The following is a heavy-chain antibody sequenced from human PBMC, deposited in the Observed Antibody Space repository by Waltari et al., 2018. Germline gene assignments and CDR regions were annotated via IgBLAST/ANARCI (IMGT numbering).Heavy chain of an antibody. CDR3: STRSFGVVNAFDI. CDR1: GYTFTSYD. CDR2: MNPNSGNT. D-gene: IGHD3-3*01. V-gene: IGHV1-8*02. J-gene: IGHJ3*02. Sequence: QVQLVQSGAEVKKPGASVKVSCKASGYTFTSYDINWVRQATGQGLEWMGWMNPNSGNTGYAQKFQGRVTITADRSTDTVYMELSSVRSEDTAVYYCSTRSFGVVNAFDIWGQGTMVIVSS.